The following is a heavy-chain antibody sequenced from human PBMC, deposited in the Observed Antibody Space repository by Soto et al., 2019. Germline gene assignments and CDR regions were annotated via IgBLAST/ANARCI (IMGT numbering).Heavy chain of an antibody. D-gene: IGHD3-22*01. CDR3: ARANYYDSSGYYDSGMDV. CDR2: ISAYNGNT. V-gene: IGHV1-18*01. J-gene: IGHJ6*02. Sequence: ASVKVSCKASGGTFSSYGISWVRQAPGQGLEWMGWISAYNGNTNYAQKLQGRVTMTTDTSTSTAYMELRSLRSDDTAVYYCARANYYDSSGYYDSGMDVWGQGTTVTVSS. CDR1: GGTFSSYG.